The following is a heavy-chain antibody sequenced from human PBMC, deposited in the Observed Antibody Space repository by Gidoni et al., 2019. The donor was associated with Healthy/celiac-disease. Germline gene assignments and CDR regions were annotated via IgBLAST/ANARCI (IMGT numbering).Heavy chain of an antibody. CDR3: ARDPGYIAVAGTRAFDI. Sequence: QVQLQESGPGLVKPSETLSLTCTVSGGSISSYYWSWIRQPPGKGLEWIGYIYYSGSTNYNPSLKSRVTISVDTSKNQFSLKLSSVTAADTAVYYCARDPGYIAVAGTRAFDIWGQGTMVTVSS. CDR1: GGSISSYY. V-gene: IGHV4-59*12. CDR2: IYYSGST. J-gene: IGHJ3*02. D-gene: IGHD6-19*01.